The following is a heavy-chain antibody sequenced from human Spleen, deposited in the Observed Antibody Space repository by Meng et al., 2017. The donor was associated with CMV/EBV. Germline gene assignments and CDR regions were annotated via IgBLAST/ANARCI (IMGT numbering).Heavy chain of an antibody. CDR3: ARNPWYQTPYYFYYSGMDV. CDR2: INSDGSST. Sequence: GGSLRPSCAALGSTFSSYGMHWVRQAPGKGLVWVSRINSDGSSTSYADSVKGRFTISRDNAKNTLYLQMNSLRAKDTAVYYCARNPWYQTPYYFYYSGMDVWGQGTTVTVSS. D-gene: IGHD2-2*01. J-gene: IGHJ6*02. V-gene: IGHV3-74*01. CDR1: GSTFSSYG.